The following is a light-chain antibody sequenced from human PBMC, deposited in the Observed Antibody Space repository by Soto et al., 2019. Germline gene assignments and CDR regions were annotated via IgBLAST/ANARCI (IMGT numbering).Light chain of an antibody. Sequence: EIVMTQSPATLSVSPGERSTLSCSASHSVSSNLAWYQQKPGQAPRLLIYGASTRATGIPARFSGSGSGTDFTLTISSLEPEDFAVYYCQQRSNWPPSITFGQGTRLEIK. CDR3: QQRSNWPPSIT. J-gene: IGKJ5*01. CDR2: GAS. V-gene: IGKV3-15*01. CDR1: HSVSSN.